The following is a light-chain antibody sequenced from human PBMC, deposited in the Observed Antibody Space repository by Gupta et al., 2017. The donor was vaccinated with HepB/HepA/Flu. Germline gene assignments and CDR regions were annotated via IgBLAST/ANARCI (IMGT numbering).Light chain of an antibody. CDR3: QQYYDWTPLS. CDR2: GAA. CDR1: QNIRIH. Sequence: EIVMTQSPATLSVSPGETATLSCRASQNIRIHLAWYQQLTGQPPRLLIYGAATRASGIPARFSAAGSGTDFTLTISSLQSEDSAVYYCQQYYDWTPLSFGGGTKVAIK. J-gene: IGKJ4*01. V-gene: IGKV3-15*01.